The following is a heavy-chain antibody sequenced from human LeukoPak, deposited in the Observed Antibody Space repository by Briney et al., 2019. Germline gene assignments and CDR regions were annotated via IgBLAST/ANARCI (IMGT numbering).Heavy chain of an antibody. CDR1: GGSFSGYY. J-gene: IGHJ4*02. D-gene: IGHD3-3*01. V-gene: IGHV4-34*01. Sequence: PSETLSLTCAVYGGSFSGYYWSWIRQPPGKGLEWIGEINHSGSTNYNPSLKSRVTISVDTSKNQFSLKLSSVTAADTAVYYCARGPRNFWSGGRVYWGQGTLVTVSS. CDR3: ARGPRNFWSGGRVY. CDR2: INHSGST.